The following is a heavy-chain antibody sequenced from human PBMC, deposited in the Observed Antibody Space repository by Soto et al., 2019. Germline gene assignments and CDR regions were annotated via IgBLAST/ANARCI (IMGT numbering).Heavy chain of an antibody. CDR2: ISSSGSTI. Sequence: PGGSLRLSCAASGFTFSSYEMNWVRQAPGKGLEWVSYISSSGSTIYYADSVKGRFTISRDNAKNSLYLQMNSLRAEDTAAYYCARPTTVATFQHWGQGTLVTVSS. CDR1: GFTFSSYE. V-gene: IGHV3-48*03. CDR3: ARPTTVATFQH. D-gene: IGHD4-17*01. J-gene: IGHJ1*01.